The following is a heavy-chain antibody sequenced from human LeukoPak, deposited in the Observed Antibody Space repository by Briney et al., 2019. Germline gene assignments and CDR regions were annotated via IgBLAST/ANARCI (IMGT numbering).Heavy chain of an antibody. CDR2: IYYSGST. CDR3: ASRRGSSPFDY. V-gene: IGHV4-59*08. J-gene: IGHJ4*02. CDR1: GGSISSYY. Sequence: SETLSLTCTVSGGSISSYYWSWIRQPPGKGLKWIGYIYYSGSTNYNPSLKSRVTISVDTSKNQFSLKLSSVTAADTAVYYCASRRGSSPFDYWGQGTLVTVSS. D-gene: IGHD6-13*01.